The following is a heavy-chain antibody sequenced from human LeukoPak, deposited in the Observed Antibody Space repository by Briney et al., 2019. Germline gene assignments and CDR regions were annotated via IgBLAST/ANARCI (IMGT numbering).Heavy chain of an antibody. V-gene: IGHV3-30*18. D-gene: IGHD6-13*01. J-gene: IGHJ4*02. Sequence: PGGSLRLSCAASGFTFSSYGMHWVRQAPGKGLAWVAVISYDGSNKYYAGSVKGRFTISRDNSKNTLYLQMNSLRAEDTAVYYCAKYGSSWYVDYWGQGTLVTVSS. CDR1: GFTFSSYG. CDR2: ISYDGSNK. CDR3: AKYGSSWYVDY.